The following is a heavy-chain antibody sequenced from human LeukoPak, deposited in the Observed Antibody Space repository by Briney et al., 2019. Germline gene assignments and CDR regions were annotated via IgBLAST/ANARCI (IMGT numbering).Heavy chain of an antibody. D-gene: IGHD3-22*01. CDR2: ISYDGSNK. Sequence: GRSLRLSCAASGFTFSSYAMHWVRQAPGKGLEWEAVISYDGSNKYYADSVKGRFTISRDNSKNTLYLQMNSLRAEDTAVYYCASDGPDDSIDYWGQGTLLTVSS. V-gene: IGHV3-30-3*01. J-gene: IGHJ4*02. CDR3: ASDGPDDSIDY. CDR1: GFTFSSYA.